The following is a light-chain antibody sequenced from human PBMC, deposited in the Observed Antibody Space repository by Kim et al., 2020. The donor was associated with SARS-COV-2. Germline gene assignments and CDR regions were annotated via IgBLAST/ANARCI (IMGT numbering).Light chain of an antibody. V-gene: IGLV2-14*03. J-gene: IGLJ1*01. CDR2: DVK. CDR1: SSIVVGYSI. CDR3: SSYTIAGTRV. Sequence: GQWITISSTGTSSIVVGYSIVDWYQQHPGKLCNVIVYDVKIRPSGISNRFSGSKSGNTACLTISGLQAEDEADYYCSSYTIAGTRVFGTGTKVTVL.